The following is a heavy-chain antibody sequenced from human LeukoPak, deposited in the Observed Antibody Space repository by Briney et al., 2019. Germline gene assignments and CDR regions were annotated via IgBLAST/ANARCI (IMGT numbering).Heavy chain of an antibody. CDR2: IYHSGST. Sequence: PSETLSLTCSVSGGFNTHYYWSWIRQPPGKGLEWIGYIYHSGSTKYNPSLKSRVTISVDTSKNQFSLKLSSVTAADTAVYYCASRRAAAGSAQGADAFDIWGQGKMVTVSS. CDR1: GGFNTHYY. V-gene: IGHV4-59*08. J-gene: IGHJ3*02. CDR3: ASRRAAAGSAQGADAFDI. D-gene: IGHD6-13*01.